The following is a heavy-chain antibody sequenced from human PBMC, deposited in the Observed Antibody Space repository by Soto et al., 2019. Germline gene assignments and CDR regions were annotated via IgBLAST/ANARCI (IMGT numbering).Heavy chain of an antibody. D-gene: IGHD3-3*01. CDR3: AHTKGITIFGVVIIPKHSNWFDP. CDR1: GFSLSTSGVG. CDR2: IYWNDDK. V-gene: IGHV2-5*01. J-gene: IGHJ5*02. Sequence: QITLKESGPTLVKPTQTLTLTCTFSGFSLSTSGVGVGWIRQPPGKALEWLALIYWNDDKRYSPSLKSRLTIPKDTSKNQVVLTMTNMDPVDTATYYCAHTKGITIFGVVIIPKHSNWFDPWGQGTLVTVSS.